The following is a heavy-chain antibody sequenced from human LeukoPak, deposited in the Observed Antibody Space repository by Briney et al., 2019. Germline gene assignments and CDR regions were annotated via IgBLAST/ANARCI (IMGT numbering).Heavy chain of an antibody. CDR1: GYSFPTYW. CDR2: IYPGDSYT. D-gene: IGHD3-10*01. J-gene: IGHJ4*02. Sequence: ASVKVSCKGSGYSFPTYWITWVRQMPGKGLEWMGIIYPGDSYTNYSPSFQGQVTFSVDRSIDTAYLHWSSLKASDTAMYFCARALGSGTYLYYSDYWGQGTLVTVS. V-gene: IGHV5-51*01. CDR3: ARALGSGTYLYYSDY.